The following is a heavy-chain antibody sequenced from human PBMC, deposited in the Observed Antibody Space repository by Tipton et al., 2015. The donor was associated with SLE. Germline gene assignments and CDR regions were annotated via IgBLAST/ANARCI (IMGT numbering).Heavy chain of an antibody. D-gene: IGHD3-3*01. J-gene: IGHJ4*02. Sequence: TLSLTCAVSGGSISPYYWSWIRQPPGKGLEWIGYIYYSGSTNYNPSLKSRVTILVDTSKNQFSLRLSSVTAADTAIYYCARGNGFASYYFDYWGQGTLVTVSS. CDR1: GGSISPYY. V-gene: IGHV4-59*12. CDR2: IYYSGST. CDR3: ARGNGFASYYFDY.